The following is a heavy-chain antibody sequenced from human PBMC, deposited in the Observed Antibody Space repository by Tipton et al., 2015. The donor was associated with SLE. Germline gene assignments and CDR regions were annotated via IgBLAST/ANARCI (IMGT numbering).Heavy chain of an antibody. CDR3: AKKGDFTVVAEAIDY. D-gene: IGHD2-21*01. CDR2: ISGSGFNT. J-gene: IGHJ4*02. CDR1: RVTLGDFA. V-gene: IGHV3-23*01. Sequence: SLRLSCTGSRVTLGDFAVTWVRQVPGKGLEWVSSISGSGFNTYYADFAQGRFTISRDNSRNTLYLEINSLRVGDTAVYYCAKKGDFTVVAEAIDYWGQGTLVTVSS.